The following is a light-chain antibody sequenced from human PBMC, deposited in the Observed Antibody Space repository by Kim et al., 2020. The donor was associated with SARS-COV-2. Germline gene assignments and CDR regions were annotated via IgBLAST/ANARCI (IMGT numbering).Light chain of an antibody. Sequence: GQAVTISCTWSSSNLGAHYDVHLYQLLPGTAPKLLIYGNNKRPSGVPDRFSGSKSGTSASLAITGLQAEDEADYYCQSYDSSLSVVFGGGTQLTVL. CDR2: GNN. CDR1: SSNLGAHYD. V-gene: IGLV1-40*01. J-gene: IGLJ2*01. CDR3: QSYDSSLSVV.